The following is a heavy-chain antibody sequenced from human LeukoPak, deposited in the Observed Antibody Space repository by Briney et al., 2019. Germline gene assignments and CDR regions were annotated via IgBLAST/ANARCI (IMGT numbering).Heavy chain of an antibody. CDR3: AREQEDRGYCSGGSCYPSYFDY. CDR1: GVTFSSYA. Sequence: GASVKVSCKASGVTFSSYAISWVRQAPGQGLDWMGGIIPIFGTANYAQKFQGRVTITADESTSTAYMELSSLRSEDTAVYYCAREQEDRGYCSGGSCYPSYFDYWGQGTLVTVSS. J-gene: IGHJ4*02. CDR2: IIPIFGTA. V-gene: IGHV1-69*13. D-gene: IGHD2-15*01.